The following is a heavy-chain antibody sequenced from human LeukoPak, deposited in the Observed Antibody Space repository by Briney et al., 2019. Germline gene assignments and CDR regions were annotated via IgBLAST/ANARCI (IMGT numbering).Heavy chain of an antibody. D-gene: IGHD1-1*01. V-gene: IGHV3-9*01. CDR3: AKESGGTTGTTGYFDY. J-gene: IGHJ4*02. CDR1: GFTFDDYA. CDR2: ICWNSGSI. Sequence: GSSLRLPCAASGFTFDDYAMHWVRQAPGKGLEWVSGICWNSGSIGYADSVKGRFTVSRDNAKNSLYLQMNSLRAEDTALYYCAKESGGTTGTTGYFDYWGQGTLVTVSS.